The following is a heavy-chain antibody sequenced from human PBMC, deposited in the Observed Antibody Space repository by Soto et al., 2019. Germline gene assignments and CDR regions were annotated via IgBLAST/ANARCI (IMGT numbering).Heavy chain of an antibody. CDR3: ARVRTLVVVVLGIDY. J-gene: IGHJ4*02. Sequence: SETLSLTCAVYGGSLSRYYWSWNRRPPGKRLEWIGEINHSGSTNYNPSLKSRVNISVDTSKNQFSLKLSSVTAADTAVYYCARVRTLVVVVLGIDYWGQGQWSPSPQ. CDR2: INHSGST. CDR1: GGSLSRYY. V-gene: IGHV4-34*01. D-gene: IGHD3-22*01.